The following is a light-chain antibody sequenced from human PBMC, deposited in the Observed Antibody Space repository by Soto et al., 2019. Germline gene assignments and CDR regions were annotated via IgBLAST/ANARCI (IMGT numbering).Light chain of an antibody. CDR2: DAS. V-gene: IGKV3-15*01. CDR1: QSVSNN. CDR3: HQYNKWPSFT. Sequence: EIVMTQSPGTLSVSPGERATLLCRASQSVSNNLAWYQQKPGQAPRLLIYDASTRATGIPARFSGSGSGTGFTLTIISLQSADYAVYYCHQYNKWPSFTFGPGTQVDIK. J-gene: IGKJ3*01.